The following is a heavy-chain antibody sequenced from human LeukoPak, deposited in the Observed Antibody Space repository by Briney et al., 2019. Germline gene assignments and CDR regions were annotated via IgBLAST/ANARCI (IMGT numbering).Heavy chain of an antibody. V-gene: IGHV1-2*02. D-gene: IGHD2-2*01. CDR1: GYTFTGYY. CDR3: ASSLFVVVEYDF. J-gene: IGHJ4*02. Sequence: ASVTVSCKASGYTFTGYYMHWVRQSPGQGLEWMGWINPNSGGTNYAQKFQGRVTMTRDTSISTDYMETSRLRSDDTSVYYCASSLFVVVEYDFWGQGTLVTVSS. CDR2: INPNSGGT.